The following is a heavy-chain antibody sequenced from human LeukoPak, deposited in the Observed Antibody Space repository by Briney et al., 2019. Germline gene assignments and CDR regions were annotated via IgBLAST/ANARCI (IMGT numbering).Heavy chain of an antibody. CDR1: GGSISSYY. CDR3: ARARVVDTAMVTGLYYYYYYYMDV. CDR2: SYYSGST. V-gene: IGHV4-59*01. J-gene: IGHJ6*03. Sequence: SETLSLTCTVSGGSISSYYWSWIRQPPGKGLEWIGYSYYSGSTNYNPSLKSRVTISVDTSKNQFSLKLSSVTAADTAVYYCARARVVDTAMVTGLYYYYYYYMDVWGKGTTVTVSS. D-gene: IGHD5-18*01.